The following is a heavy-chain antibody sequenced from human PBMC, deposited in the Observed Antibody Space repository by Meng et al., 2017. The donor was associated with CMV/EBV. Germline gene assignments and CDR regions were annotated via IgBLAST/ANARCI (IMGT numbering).Heavy chain of an antibody. J-gene: IGHJ6*02. V-gene: IGHV3-21*01. D-gene: IGHD3-3*01. CDR2: ISSSSSYI. CDR1: GFTFSSYS. Sequence: GESLKISCAASGFTFSSYSMNWVRQAPGKGLEWVSSISSSSSYIYYADSVKGRFTISRDNAKNSLYLQMNSLRAEDTAVYYCARDPHPYDFWSGYYNPFYYCGMDVWGQGTTVTVSS. CDR3: ARDPHPYDFWSGYYNPFYYCGMDV.